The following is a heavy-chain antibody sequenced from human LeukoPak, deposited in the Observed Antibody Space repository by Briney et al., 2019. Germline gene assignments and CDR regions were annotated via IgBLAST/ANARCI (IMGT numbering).Heavy chain of an antibody. CDR1: GYTFTGYY. J-gene: IGHJ3*02. CDR2: INPNSGDT. CDR3: ARGETEATGNRPDAFVI. V-gene: IGHV1-2*02. D-gene: IGHD6-13*01. Sequence: ASVKVSCKASGYTFTGYYMHWVRQAPGQGLEWMGWINPNSGDTKYAQKFQGRVTMTRDTSISTAYMELTRLRSDDSAVYYCARGETEATGNRPDAFVIWGQGTMVTVSS.